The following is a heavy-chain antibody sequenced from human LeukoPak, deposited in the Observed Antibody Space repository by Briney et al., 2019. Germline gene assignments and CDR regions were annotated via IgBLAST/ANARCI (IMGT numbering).Heavy chain of an antibody. CDR2: ISDIGSI. CDR3: AREAYYYDSSGYYYMLGAFDI. Sequence: SETLSLTCTVSGGSISSYYWSWIRQPPGKGLEWIAYISDIGSINYNPSLKSRVTISVDTSKNQFSLKLSSVTAADTAVYYCAREAYYYDSSGYYYMLGAFDIWGQGTMVTVSS. D-gene: IGHD3-22*01. CDR1: GGSISSYY. J-gene: IGHJ3*02. V-gene: IGHV4-59*01.